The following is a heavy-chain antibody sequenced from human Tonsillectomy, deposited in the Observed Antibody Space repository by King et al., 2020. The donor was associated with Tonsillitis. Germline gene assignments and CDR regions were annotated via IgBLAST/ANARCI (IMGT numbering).Heavy chain of an antibody. J-gene: IGHJ6*03. Sequence: QLQESGPGLVKPSQTLSLTCTVSGGSISSGGYYWSWIRQHPGKGLEWIGYIYYSGSTYYNPSLKHLVTISVDKSKNQFSLKLSSVTAADTAVYYCAREMQLGRIMDVWGKGTTVTVSS. D-gene: IGHD6-13*01. V-gene: IGHV4-31*01. CDR2: IYYSGST. CDR3: AREMQLGRIMDV. CDR1: GGSISSGGYY.